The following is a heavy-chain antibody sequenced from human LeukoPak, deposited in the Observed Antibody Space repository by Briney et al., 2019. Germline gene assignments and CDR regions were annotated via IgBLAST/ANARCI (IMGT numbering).Heavy chain of an antibody. V-gene: IGHV1-69*05. J-gene: IGHJ4*02. CDR3: ARSSNTDKLLTIMGGYYFDY. Sequence: SVKVSCKASGGTFSSYAISWVRQAPGQGLEWMGRIIPIFGTANYAQKFQGRVTITTDESTSTAYMELSSLRSEDTAVYYCARSSNTDKLLTIMGGYYFDYWGQGTLVTVSS. CDR2: IIPIFGTA. D-gene: IGHD5-24*01. CDR1: GGTFSSYA.